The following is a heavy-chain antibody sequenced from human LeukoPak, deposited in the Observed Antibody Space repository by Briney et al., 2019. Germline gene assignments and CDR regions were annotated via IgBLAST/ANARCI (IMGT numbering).Heavy chain of an antibody. J-gene: IGHJ2*01. V-gene: IGHV4-39*01. CDR3: ARATSSNWYYWYFGL. CDR1: GDSLSSYNYY. D-gene: IGHD6-13*01. CDR2: IYYSGST. Sequence: SETLSLTCTVSGDSLSSYNYYWGWIRQPPGKGLEWIGTIYYSGSTYYNPSLKSRVTISVDTSKNQFSLKLSSVTAADTTVYYCARATSSNWYYWYFGLWGRGTLVTVSS.